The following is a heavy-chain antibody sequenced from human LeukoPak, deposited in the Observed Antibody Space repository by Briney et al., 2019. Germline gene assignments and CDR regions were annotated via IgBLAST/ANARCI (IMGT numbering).Heavy chain of an antibody. CDR3: ARDTYEPGLIDF. Sequence: GGSLRLSCAASGFTFSLYAMNWVRQAPGKGLEWISYINSGSSDIHYTQSVRGRFIISRDNAKNTLYLQMNSLRAEDMAVYFCARDTYEPGLIDFWGQGTLVSVSS. CDR2: INSGSSDI. CDR1: GFTFSLYA. D-gene: IGHD3-3*01. V-gene: IGHV3-21*05. J-gene: IGHJ4*02.